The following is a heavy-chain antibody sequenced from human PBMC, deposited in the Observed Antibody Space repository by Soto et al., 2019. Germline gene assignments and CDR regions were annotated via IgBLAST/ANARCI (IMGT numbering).Heavy chain of an antibody. CDR1: GFTFSSYS. Sequence: GGSLRLSCAASGFTFSSYSMNWVRQAPGKGLEWVSYISSSSSTIYYADSVKGRFTISRDNAKNSLYLQMNSLRAEDTAVYYCATDIAAAGKDYWGQGTLVTVSS. V-gene: IGHV3-48*01. CDR2: ISSSSSTI. D-gene: IGHD6-13*01. J-gene: IGHJ4*02. CDR3: ATDIAAAGKDY.